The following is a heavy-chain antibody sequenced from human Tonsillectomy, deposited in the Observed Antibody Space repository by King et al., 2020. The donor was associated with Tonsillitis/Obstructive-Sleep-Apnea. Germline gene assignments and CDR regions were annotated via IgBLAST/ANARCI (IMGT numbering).Heavy chain of an antibody. CDR2: IYYSGST. D-gene: IGHD2-15*01. CDR3: TKREDGMDV. CDR1: GGSISSYY. Sequence: VQLQESGPGLVKPSETLSLTCTVSGGSISSYYWSWIRQPPGKGLEWIGYIYYSGSTNYNPSLKSRVTISVDTSKNQFSLKLSSVTAADPAVYYCTKREDGMDVWGQGTTVTVSS. V-gene: IGHV4-59*01. J-gene: IGHJ6*02.